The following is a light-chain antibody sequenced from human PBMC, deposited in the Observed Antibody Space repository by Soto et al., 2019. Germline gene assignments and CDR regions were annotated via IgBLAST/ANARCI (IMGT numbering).Light chain of an antibody. CDR1: QSVSSSY. CDR3: QQYGSSP. Sequence: EIALSKFPGTLSFSPGEIATLSCRASQSVSSSYLAWYQQKPGQAPRLVIYSASSRATGIPDRLSGSGSGTDFTLTVSRLEPEQFALYYCQQYGSSPFSQGTRLEIK. CDR2: SAS. J-gene: IGKJ5*01. V-gene: IGKV3-20*01.